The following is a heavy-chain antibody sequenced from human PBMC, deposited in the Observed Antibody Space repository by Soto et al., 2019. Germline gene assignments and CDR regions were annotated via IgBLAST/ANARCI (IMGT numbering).Heavy chain of an antibody. Sequence: SETLPLTCAVYGGSFSGYYWSWIRQPPGKGMEWIGELNHSGSTNYNPSLKSRVTISVDTSKNQFSLKLSSVTAADTAVYYCGRTYDLWRGYFPHYGGQGPLVTVS. CDR1: GGSFSGYY. CDR3: GRTYDLWRGYFPHY. CDR2: LNHSGST. V-gene: IGHV4-34*01. J-gene: IGHJ4*02. D-gene: IGHD3-3*01.